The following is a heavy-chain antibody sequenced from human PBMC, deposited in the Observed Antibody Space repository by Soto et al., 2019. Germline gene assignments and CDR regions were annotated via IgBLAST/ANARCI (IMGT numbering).Heavy chain of an antibody. J-gene: IGHJ6*02. V-gene: IGHV3-30*18. Sequence: GGSLRLSCAASGFTFSNFGMHWVRQAPGKGLEWVAVMSYDGSNKYYADSVKGRFTISRDNSKNTLYLQIYSLRGEDAAVYYCAQEQRGLVYLYYGMDVWGQGTTVTVSS. CDR2: MSYDGSNK. CDR1: GFTFSNFG. D-gene: IGHD2-8*01. CDR3: AQEQRGLVYLYYGMDV.